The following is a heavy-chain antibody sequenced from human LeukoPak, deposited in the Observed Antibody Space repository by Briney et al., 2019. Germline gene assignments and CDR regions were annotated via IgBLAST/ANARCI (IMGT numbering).Heavy chain of an antibody. D-gene: IGHD3-10*01. Sequence: GDSVKVSCKASGYTFSGTGWYLYWLRQAPGQGLECMGWIYPNNGATGYAQKFQGRVAMTGDTSISTAYMELSRLRPDDTAVYYCARDGPAQMVDFDYWGQGTLVTVSS. CDR1: GYTFSGTGWY. CDR3: ARDGPAQMVDFDY. J-gene: IGHJ4*02. CDR2: IYPNNGAT. V-gene: IGHV1-2*02.